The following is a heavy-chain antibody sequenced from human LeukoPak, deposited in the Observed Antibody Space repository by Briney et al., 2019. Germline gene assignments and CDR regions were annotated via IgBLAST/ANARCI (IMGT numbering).Heavy chain of an antibody. D-gene: IGHD3-22*01. CDR2: IYYSGST. CDR1: GGSISSYY. Sequence: PSETLSLTCTVSGGSISSYYWSWIRQPPGKGLEWIGNIYYSGSTNYNPSLKSRVTMSVDTSKNQFSLKLSSVTAADTAVYYCARGGGGYYGSSGYHTVGDAFDIWGQGTMVTVSS. CDR3: ARGGGGYYGSSGYHTVGDAFDI. V-gene: IGHV4-59*12. J-gene: IGHJ3*02.